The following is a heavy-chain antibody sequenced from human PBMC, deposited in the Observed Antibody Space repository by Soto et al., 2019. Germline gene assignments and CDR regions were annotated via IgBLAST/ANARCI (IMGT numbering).Heavy chain of an antibody. CDR1: GVSFRDYC. Sequence: QVQLQQWGAGLLRPSETLSLTCTVYGVSFRDYCWSWVRQPPGKVLEWLGEINQSESTNYNPSLKSRVTIALDTSKNQFTLKLTAVTAADTAVYYCARGRDGYNYRFPFGMGVWGQGTTVTVSS. V-gene: IGHV4-34*01. CDR3: ARGRDGYNYRFPFGMGV. J-gene: IGHJ6*02. CDR2: INQSEST. D-gene: IGHD5-12*01.